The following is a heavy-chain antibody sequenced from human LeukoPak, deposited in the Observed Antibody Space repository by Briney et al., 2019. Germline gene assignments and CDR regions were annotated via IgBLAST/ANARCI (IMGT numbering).Heavy chain of an antibody. CDR2: INHSGST. D-gene: IGHD2-2*01. Sequence: SETLSLTCAVYGGSFSGYYWSWIRQLPGKGLEWIGEINHSGSTNYNPSLKSRVAISVDTSKNQFSLKLSSVTAADTAVYYCARGGGYCSSASCYWAGWGQGTLVIVSS. CDR1: GGSFSGYY. J-gene: IGHJ4*02. CDR3: ARGGGYCSSASCYWAG. V-gene: IGHV4-34*01.